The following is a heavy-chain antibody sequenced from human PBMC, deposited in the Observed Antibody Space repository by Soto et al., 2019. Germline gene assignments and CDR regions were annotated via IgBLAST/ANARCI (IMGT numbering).Heavy chain of an antibody. CDR1: GYTFVSYS. Sequence: EVQLVESGGGLVQPGGSLRLSCGASGYTFVSYSMNWVRQAPGKGLEWVSYISSKSTTIYYADSVKGPFTITRDNAKNSLYLQMNSLRDEDTAIYYCARHVDTSMVNRRFAPWGQGTLVSVSS. CDR3: ARHVDTSMVNRRFAP. J-gene: IGHJ5*02. D-gene: IGHD5-18*01. CDR2: ISSKSTTI. V-gene: IGHV3-48*02.